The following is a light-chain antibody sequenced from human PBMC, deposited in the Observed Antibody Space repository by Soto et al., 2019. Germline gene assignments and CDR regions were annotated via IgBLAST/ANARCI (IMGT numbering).Light chain of an antibody. V-gene: IGKV1-5*03. CDR2: KAS. J-gene: IGKJ4*01. CDR1: QTIGTW. Sequence: EIQMTQSPSTLSASVGDTVTITCRASQTIGTWLAWYQQKPAKAPKLLIYKASTLESGVPSRFSGSGSGTEFTLTISSLQADDFATYYCQQYNDLSTFGGGTKVDIK. CDR3: QQYNDLST.